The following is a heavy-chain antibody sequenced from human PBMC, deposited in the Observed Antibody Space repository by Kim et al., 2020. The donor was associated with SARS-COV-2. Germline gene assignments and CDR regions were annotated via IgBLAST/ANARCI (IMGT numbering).Heavy chain of an antibody. CDR3: ARDHQYYYDSSGYSVPPDY. CDR1: GFTFSSYS. J-gene: IGHJ4*02. D-gene: IGHD3-22*01. V-gene: IGHV3-21*01. CDR2: ISSSSSYI. Sequence: GGSLRLSCAASGFTFSSYSMNWVRQAPGKGLEWVSSISSSSSYIYYADSVKGRFTISRDNAKNSLYLQMNSLRAEDTAVYYCARDHQYYYDSSGYSVPPDYWGQGTLVTVSS.